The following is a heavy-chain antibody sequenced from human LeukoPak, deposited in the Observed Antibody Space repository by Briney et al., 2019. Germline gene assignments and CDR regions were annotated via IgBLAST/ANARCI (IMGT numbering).Heavy chain of an antibody. CDR3: ARRTLEQLGAFDI. CDR2: ISSSSSYI. V-gene: IGHV3-21*01. CDR1: GFTFSSYS. Sequence: GGSLRLSCAASGFTFSSYSMNWVRQAPGKGLEWVSSISSSSSYIYYADSVKGRFTIPRDNAKNSLYLQMNSLRAEDTAVYYCARRTLEQLGAFDIWGQGTMVTVSS. D-gene: IGHD1/OR15-1a*01. J-gene: IGHJ3*02.